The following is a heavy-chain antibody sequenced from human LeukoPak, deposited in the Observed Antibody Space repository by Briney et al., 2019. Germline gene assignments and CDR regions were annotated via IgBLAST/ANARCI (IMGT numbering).Heavy chain of an antibody. CDR3: ARATRGYGGNLWFDP. J-gene: IGHJ5*02. CDR1: GGTFSSYA. D-gene: IGHD4-23*01. Sequence: SVKVSCKASGGTFSSYAISWVRQAPGQGLEWMGGIIPIFGTANYAQKFQGRVTITTDESTSTAYMELSSLRSEDTAVYYCARATRGYGGNLWFDPWGQGTLVTVSS. V-gene: IGHV1-69*05. CDR2: IIPIFGTA.